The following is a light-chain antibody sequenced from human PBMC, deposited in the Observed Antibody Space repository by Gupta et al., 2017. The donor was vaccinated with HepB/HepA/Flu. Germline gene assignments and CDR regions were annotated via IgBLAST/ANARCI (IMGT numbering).Light chain of an antibody. V-gene: IGKV3-20*01. CDR1: HSVTRSY. Sequence: EIVLTQSPGTLSLSPGERGTGSCRASHSVTRSYLGWYQQIPCQAPSLLIYGTSNRATGIPDRFSGSGSGTDFTLTINRLEPEEFAVYYCQHYCSSLLTFGEGTRLEIK. J-gene: IGKJ5*01. CDR2: GTS. CDR3: QHYCSSLLT.